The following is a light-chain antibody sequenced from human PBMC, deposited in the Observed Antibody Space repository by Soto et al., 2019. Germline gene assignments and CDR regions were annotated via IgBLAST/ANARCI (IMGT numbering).Light chain of an antibody. V-gene: IGKV1-33*01. J-gene: IGKJ2*01. CDR1: QDISNY. CDR2: DAS. Sequence: DIQMTQSPSSLSASVGGRVTITCQASQDISNYLNWYQQKPGKAPKLLIYDASNLETGVPSRFSGSGSRTDFILTISSLQAEDTATYYCQHYDNVPYTFGQGTKLEIK. CDR3: QHYDNVPYT.